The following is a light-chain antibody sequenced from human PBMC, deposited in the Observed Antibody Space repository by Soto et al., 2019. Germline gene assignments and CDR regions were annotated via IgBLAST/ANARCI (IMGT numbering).Light chain of an antibody. V-gene: IGLV2-14*01. J-gene: IGLJ1*01. CDR3: YSYTTSSTYV. CDR1: SSDVGGYNY. Sequence: QSALTQPASVSGSPRQSIPISCSGTSSDVGGYNYVSWYQQHPGKAPQVMIYDVSNRPSGVSNRFSGSKSGNTASLTISGLQAKDEADYYCYSYTTSSTYVFGTGTKVTVL. CDR2: DVS.